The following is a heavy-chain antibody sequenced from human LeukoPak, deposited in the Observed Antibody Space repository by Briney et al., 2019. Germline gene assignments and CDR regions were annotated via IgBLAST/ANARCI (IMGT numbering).Heavy chain of an antibody. CDR1: GFIFSSYA. CDR3: ARGLGYSYGYGIDY. J-gene: IGHJ4*02. D-gene: IGHD5-18*01. Sequence: PGRSLRLSCAASGFIFSSYAMHWVRQAPGKGPEWVAIIWFDGSNTYYAESVEGRFTISRDNSKNTLYLQMNSLRAEDTAVYSCARGLGYSYGYGIDYWGQETLVIASS. V-gene: IGHV3-33*01. CDR2: IWFDGSNT.